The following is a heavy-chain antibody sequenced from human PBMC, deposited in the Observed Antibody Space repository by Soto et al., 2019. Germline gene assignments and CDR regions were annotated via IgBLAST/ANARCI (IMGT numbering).Heavy chain of an antibody. V-gene: IGHV4-59*01. J-gene: IGHJ3*02. CDR1: GGSISSYY. CDR3: ARSLTVTSDAFDI. Sequence: PSETLSLTCTVSGGSISSYYWSWIRQPPGKGLEWIGYIYYSGSTNYNPSLKSRVTISVDTSKNQFSLKLSSVTAADTAVYYCARSLTVTSDAFDIWGQGTMVTVSS. D-gene: IGHD4-17*01. CDR2: IYYSGST.